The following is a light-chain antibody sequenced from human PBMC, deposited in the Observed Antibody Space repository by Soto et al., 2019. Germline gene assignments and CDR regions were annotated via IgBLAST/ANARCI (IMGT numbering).Light chain of an antibody. Sequence: SVLTQPPSVSGAPGQRVTISCTGSSSNIGAGYDVHWYQQLPGTAPKLLIYTNSIRPSGVPGRFSGSKSGTSASLAITGLQAEDEADYFCQSYDSSLSGYVFGTGTKVTVL. J-gene: IGLJ1*01. CDR3: QSYDSSLSGYV. CDR1: SSNIGAGYD. V-gene: IGLV1-40*01. CDR2: TNS.